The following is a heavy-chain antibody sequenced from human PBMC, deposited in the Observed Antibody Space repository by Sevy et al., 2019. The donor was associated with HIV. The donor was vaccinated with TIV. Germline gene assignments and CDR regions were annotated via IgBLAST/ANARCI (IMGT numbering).Heavy chain of an antibody. D-gene: IGHD4-4*01. CDR3: ARGNDYSNPGWFDP. CDR1: GYTFTSYG. V-gene: IGHV1-18*01. Sequence: ASVKVSCKASGYTFTSYGISWVRQAPGQGLEWMGWISAYNGNTNYAPKLQGRVTMTTDTSTSTAYMELRSLRSDDTAVYYCARGNDYSNPGWFDPWGQGTLVTVSS. J-gene: IGHJ5*02. CDR2: ISAYNGNT.